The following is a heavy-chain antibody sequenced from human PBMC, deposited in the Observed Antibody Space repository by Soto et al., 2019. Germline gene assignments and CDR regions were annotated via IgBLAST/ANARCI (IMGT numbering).Heavy chain of an antibody. V-gene: IGHV4-59*01. CDR1: GGSIRSYY. CDR3: ARAYGDYVFDY. D-gene: IGHD4-17*01. CDR2: IYYSGST. J-gene: IGHJ4*02. Sequence: SATLSLTCTVSGGSIRSYYWSWIRQPPGKGLEWIGYIYYSGSTNYNPSLKSRVTISVDTSKNQFSLKLSSVTAADTAVYYCARAYGDYVFDYWGQGTLVTVS.